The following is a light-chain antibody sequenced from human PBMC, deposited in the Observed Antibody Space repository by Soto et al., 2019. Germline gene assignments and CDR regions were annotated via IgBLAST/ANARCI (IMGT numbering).Light chain of an antibody. Sequence: DIVMTQPPSTLSFSPWERSTLSCRASQSVSSYLAWYQQKPGQAPRLLIYDASNRATGIPARFSGSGSGTDFTLTISSLEPEDFAVYYCQQRSNWPTFGGGTKVDIK. V-gene: IGKV3-11*01. J-gene: IGKJ4*01. CDR1: QSVSSY. CDR3: QQRSNWPT. CDR2: DAS.